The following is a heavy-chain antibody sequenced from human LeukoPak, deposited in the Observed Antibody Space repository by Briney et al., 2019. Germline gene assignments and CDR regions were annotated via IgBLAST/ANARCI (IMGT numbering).Heavy chain of an antibody. CDR2: INPNSGGT. D-gene: IGHD3-9*01. V-gene: IGHV1-2*05. Sequence: GASVKVSCKASGYTFTGYYMHWVRQAPAQGLEWMGRINPNSGGTNYAQKFQGRVTMTRDTSITTAYMELSRLRSDDTVVYYCARTNVLRYFDWLPLDYWGQGTLVTVSS. CDR1: GYTFTGYY. J-gene: IGHJ4*02. CDR3: ARTNVLRYFDWLPLDY.